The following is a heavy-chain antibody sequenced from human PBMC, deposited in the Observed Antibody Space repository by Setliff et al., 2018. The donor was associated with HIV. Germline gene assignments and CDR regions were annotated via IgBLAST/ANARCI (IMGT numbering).Heavy chain of an antibody. CDR1: GFTFSNAW. Sequence: PGGSLRLSCAASGFTFSNAWMSWVRQAPGKGLEWVGRIKSKTDGGTTDYAAPVKGRFTISRDNSKNTLYLQMNSLRAEDTAVYHCAKGPYRQWRGTDSFDIWGQGTTVTVSS. V-gene: IGHV3-15*01. CDR3: AKGPYRQWRGTDSFDI. CDR2: IKSKTDGGTT. D-gene: IGHD6-19*01. J-gene: IGHJ3*02.